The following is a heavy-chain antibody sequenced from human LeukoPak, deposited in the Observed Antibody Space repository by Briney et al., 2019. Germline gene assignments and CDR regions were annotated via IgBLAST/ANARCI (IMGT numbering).Heavy chain of an antibody. CDR3: ARNRAAAGSDYFDY. J-gene: IGHJ4*02. D-gene: IGHD6-13*01. CDR1: GGSISSGGYY. V-gene: IGHV4-31*03. Sequence: PSQTLSLTCSVSGGSISSGGYYWSWIRQHPGKGLGWIGYIYYSGSTYYNPSLKSRVTISVDTSKNQFTLKLSSVTAADTAVYYCARNRAAAGSDYFDYWGQGTLVTVSS. CDR2: IYYSGST.